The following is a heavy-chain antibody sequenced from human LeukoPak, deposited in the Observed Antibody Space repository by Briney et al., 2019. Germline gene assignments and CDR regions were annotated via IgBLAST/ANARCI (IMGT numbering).Heavy chain of an antibody. CDR3: AKGMASINRWAFDY. V-gene: IGHV3-11*01. CDR1: GFTFSDYY. J-gene: IGHJ4*02. CDR2: ISSSGSTI. Sequence: PGGPLRLSCAASGFTFSDYYMSWIRQAPGKGLEWVSYISSSGSTIYYADSVKGRFTISRDNAKNSLYLQMNSLRAEDTAINYCAKGMASINRWAFDYWGQGTLVTVSS. D-gene: IGHD5-24*01.